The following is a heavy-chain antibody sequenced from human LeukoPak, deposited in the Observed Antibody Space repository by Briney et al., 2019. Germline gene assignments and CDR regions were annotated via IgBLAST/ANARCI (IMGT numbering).Heavy chain of an antibody. Sequence: AEPLQISCKGFGYSFSGYWIAWVRQMPGKGLECMGIIYPGDSDTRYSPSFQGQVTISADKSISTAYLQWSSLKASDTAMHYCARFASGRSGLVLPDNPMDVWGKGTTVTVSS. CDR3: ARFASGRSGLVLPDNPMDV. CDR1: GYSFSGYW. D-gene: IGHD6-19*01. V-gene: IGHV5-51*01. J-gene: IGHJ6*04. CDR2: IYPGDSDT.